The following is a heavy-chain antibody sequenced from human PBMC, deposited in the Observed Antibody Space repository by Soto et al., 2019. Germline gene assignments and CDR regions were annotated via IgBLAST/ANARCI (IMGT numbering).Heavy chain of an antibody. CDR3: ARPVWAAYFDY. CDR2: ISYDGSNK. J-gene: IGHJ4*02. D-gene: IGHD3-16*01. CDR1: GFTFSSYA. V-gene: IGHV3-30-3*01. Sequence: QVQLVESGGGVVQPGRSLRLSCAASGFTFSSYAMHWVRQAPGKGLEWVAVISYDGSNKYYADSVKGRFTISRDNSKNTLYLQMNSLRAEDTAVYYCARPVWAAYFDYWGQGTLVTVSS.